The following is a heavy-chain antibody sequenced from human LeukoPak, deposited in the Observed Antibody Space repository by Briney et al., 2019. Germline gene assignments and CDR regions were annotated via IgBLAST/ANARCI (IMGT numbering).Heavy chain of an antibody. Sequence: GGSLRLSCAASGFTFSSYSMNWVRQAPGKGLEWVSSISSSSSYIYYADSVKGRFTISRDNAKNSLYLQMTSLRAEDTAVYYCARGIVATLDYFDYWGQGTLVTVSP. V-gene: IGHV3-21*01. J-gene: IGHJ4*02. D-gene: IGHD5-12*01. CDR2: ISSSSSYI. CDR3: ARGIVATLDYFDY. CDR1: GFTFSSYS.